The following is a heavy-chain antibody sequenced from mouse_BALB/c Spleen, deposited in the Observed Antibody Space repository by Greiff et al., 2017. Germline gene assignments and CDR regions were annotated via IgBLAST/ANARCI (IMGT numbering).Heavy chain of an antibody. CDR3: EKSYDYDVGGAMDY. CDR2: ISIYYDNT. CDR1: GYTFTDYA. D-gene: IGHD2-4*01. J-gene: IGHJ4*01. Sequence: QVQLQQSGPELVRPGESVKISCKGSGYTFTDYAMHWVKQSHAKSLEWIGVISIYYDNTNYNQKFKGKATMTVDKSSSTAYMELARLTSEDSAIYYCEKSYDYDVGGAMDYWGQGTSVTVSS. V-gene: IGHV1S137*01.